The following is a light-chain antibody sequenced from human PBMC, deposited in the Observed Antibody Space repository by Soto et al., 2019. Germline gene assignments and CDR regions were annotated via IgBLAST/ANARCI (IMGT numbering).Light chain of an antibody. CDR1: QSISSW. CDR3: QQYNSYSST. V-gene: IGKV1-5*01. CDR2: DAS. Sequence: DIQMTQSPSTLSASVGDRVTITCRASQSISSWLAWYQQKPGKAPKVLIYDASSLESGVPSRFSGSGSGTEGTLTISSLQPDDCATYYCQQYNSYSSTFGQGTRLEIK. J-gene: IGKJ5*01.